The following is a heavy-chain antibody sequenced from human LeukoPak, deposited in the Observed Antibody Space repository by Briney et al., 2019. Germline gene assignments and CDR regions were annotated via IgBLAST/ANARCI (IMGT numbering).Heavy chain of an antibody. Sequence: SETLSLTCAVYGVSFSGYYWSWIRQPPGKGLEWIGEINHSGSTNYNPSLKSRVTISVDTSKNQFSLKLSSVTAADTAVYYCARGGPRLKYHYDSSGPTYYFDYWGQGTLVTVSS. D-gene: IGHD3-22*01. V-gene: IGHV4-34*01. CDR3: ARGGPRLKYHYDSSGPTYYFDY. CDR1: GVSFSGYY. CDR2: INHSGST. J-gene: IGHJ4*02.